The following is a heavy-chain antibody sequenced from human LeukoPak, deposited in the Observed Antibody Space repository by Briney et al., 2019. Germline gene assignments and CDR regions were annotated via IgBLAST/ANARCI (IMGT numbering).Heavy chain of an antibody. D-gene: IGHD3-16*01. CDR2: ISFDGSNK. J-gene: IGHJ6*03. CDR3: ALLRGYYYYMDV. CDR1: GFTFSTYG. Sequence: GRSLRLSCAASGFTFSTYGMHWVRQAPGKGLEWVAVISFDGSNKYYADSVKGRFTISRDNSKKTLYLQMNSLRAEDTAVYYCALLRGYYYYMDVWGKGTTVTVSS. V-gene: IGHV3-30*03.